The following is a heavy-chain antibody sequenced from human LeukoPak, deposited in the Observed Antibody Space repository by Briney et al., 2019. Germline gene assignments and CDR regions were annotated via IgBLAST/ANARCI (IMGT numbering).Heavy chain of an antibody. D-gene: IGHD6-13*01. Sequence: GGSLRLSCAASGFTFSSYSLTWVRQAPGKGLEWVASISSSSTYIYYADSLKGRFTISRDNAENSLYLQMDSLRAEDTAVYYCARLIIAAGAFDSCGQGTLVTVSS. V-gene: IGHV3-21*01. CDR1: GFTFSSYS. CDR2: ISSSSTYI. J-gene: IGHJ4*02. CDR3: ARLIIAAGAFDS.